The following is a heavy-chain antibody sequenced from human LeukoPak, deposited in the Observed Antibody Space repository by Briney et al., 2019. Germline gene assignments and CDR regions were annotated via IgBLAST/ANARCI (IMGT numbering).Heavy chain of an antibody. CDR2: ISSSSSYI. CDR3: ARDKEEWGYSGYDFGY. V-gene: IGHV3-21*01. CDR1: GFTFSSYS. D-gene: IGHD5-12*01. J-gene: IGHJ4*02. Sequence: GGSLRPSCVVSGFTFSSYSVNWVRQSPGKGLEWVSYISSSSSYIHYADSVKGRFTISRDNAKKSLYLQMNSLRAEDTAVYYCARDKEEWGYSGYDFGYWGQGTLVTVSS.